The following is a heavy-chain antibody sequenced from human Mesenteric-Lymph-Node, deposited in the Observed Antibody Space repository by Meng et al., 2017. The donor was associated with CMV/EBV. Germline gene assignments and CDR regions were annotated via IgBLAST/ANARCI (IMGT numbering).Heavy chain of an antibody. J-gene: IGHJ4*02. CDR2: ISGSGGST. CDR1: GFTFSSYA. V-gene: IGHV3-23*01. D-gene: IGHD5-18*01. CDR3: ARADSDIAMGVYYFHS. Sequence: GESLKISCAASGFTFSSYAMSWVRQAPGKGLEWVSAISGSGGSTYYADSVKGRFTISRDNSNNSLFLQMHSLTVEDTAFYYCARADSDIAMGVYYFHSWGQGTLVTVSS.